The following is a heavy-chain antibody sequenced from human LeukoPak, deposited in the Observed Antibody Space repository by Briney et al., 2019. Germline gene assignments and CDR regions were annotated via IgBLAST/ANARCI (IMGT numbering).Heavy chain of an antibody. D-gene: IGHD3-3*01. CDR1: GGSISSSSYY. CDR3: ARNVLRFLEWVEDAFDI. Sequence: SETLSLTCTVSGGSISSSSYYWGWIRQPPGKGLEWIGSIYYSWSTYYNPSLKSRVTISVDTSKNQFSLKLSSVTAADTAVYYCARNVLRFLEWVEDAFDIWGQGTMVTVSS. CDR2: IYYSWST. V-gene: IGHV4-39*07. J-gene: IGHJ3*02.